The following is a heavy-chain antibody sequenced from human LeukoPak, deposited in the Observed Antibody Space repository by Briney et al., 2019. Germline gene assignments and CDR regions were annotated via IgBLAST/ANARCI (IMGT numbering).Heavy chain of an antibody. CDR2: ITGSGDNT. J-gene: IGHJ4*02. CDR3: AKYPWGSGYGYIDY. Sequence: PGGSLRLSCAASGFTFSSYAMNWVRQAPGKGLEWISTITGSGDNTYYADSVKGRFSISRDNSKDTLYLQMISLRAEDTALYYCAKYPWGSGYGYIDYWGQGTLVTVSS. CDR1: GFTFSSYA. D-gene: IGHD5-12*01. V-gene: IGHV3-23*01.